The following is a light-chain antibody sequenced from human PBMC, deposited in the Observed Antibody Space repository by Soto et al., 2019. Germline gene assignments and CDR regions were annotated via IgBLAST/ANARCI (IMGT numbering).Light chain of an antibody. CDR2: GVS. V-gene: IGKV3-15*01. CDR1: QSVDNN. J-gene: IGKJ1*01. CDR3: HQRQRWPRT. Sequence: EIVMTQSPVTLSVSPGERATLSCRASQSVDNNLVWYQQKPGQAPPLLIRGVSTRAAGIPARFSGSGSGTDFTLTISVVQPEDFALYCCHQRQRWPRTFGQGTKVDIK.